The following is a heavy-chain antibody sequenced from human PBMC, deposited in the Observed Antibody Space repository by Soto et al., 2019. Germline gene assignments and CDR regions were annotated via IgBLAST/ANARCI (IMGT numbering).Heavy chain of an antibody. J-gene: IGHJ4*02. CDR2: ISYDGSNK. D-gene: IGHD6-13*01. V-gene: IGHV3-30*18. Sequence: GGSLRLSSVASGFIFNSYGMHWVRQAPGKGLEWVAVISYDGSNKYYADSVKGRFTISRDNSKNTLYLQMNSLRAEDTAVYYCAKDFSPYSSSLSGGVDYWGQGTLVTGSS. CDR1: GFIFNSYG. CDR3: AKDFSPYSSSLSGGVDY.